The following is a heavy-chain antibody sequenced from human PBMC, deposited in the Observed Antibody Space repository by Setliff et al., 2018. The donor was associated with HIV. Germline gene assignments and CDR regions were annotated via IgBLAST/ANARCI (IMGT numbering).Heavy chain of an antibody. V-gene: IGHV1-18*01. J-gene: IGHJ6*03. Sequence: ASVKVSCKTSGGTLNSYAISWVRQAPGQGLGWMGWISTYNGNTNYAQKLQGRVTMTTDTSTTTAYMELRSLKSDDTAVYYCARGVVPAAHMDVWGKGTTVTVSS. CDR1: GGTLNSYA. CDR2: ISTYNGNT. CDR3: ARGVVPAAHMDV. D-gene: IGHD2-2*01.